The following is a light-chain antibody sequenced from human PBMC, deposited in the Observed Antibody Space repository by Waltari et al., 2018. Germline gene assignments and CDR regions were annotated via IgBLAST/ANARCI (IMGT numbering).Light chain of an antibody. CDR3: SSYSSIDTRL. CDR2: DVS. CDR1: SSDVGGHDF. V-gene: IGLV2-14*03. Sequence: QSALTQPASVSGTPGQSITISCSGSSSDVGGHDFVSWYQQYPGTVPKLRIYDVSRLPAGVSNRFSGSKSANTASLTISGLQPEDEADYYCSSYSSIDTRLFGGGTKVTVL. J-gene: IGLJ2*01.